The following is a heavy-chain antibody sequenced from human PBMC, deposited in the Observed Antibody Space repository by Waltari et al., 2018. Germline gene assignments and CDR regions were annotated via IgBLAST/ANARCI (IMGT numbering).Heavy chain of an antibody. CDR3: AKEPKTYYYDSSGYNAFDI. D-gene: IGHD3-22*01. V-gene: IGHV3-23*01. J-gene: IGHJ3*02. Sequence: EVQLLESGGGLVQPGGSLRLPCAASGFTFSSYAMSWVRQAPGKGLEWVSAISGSGGSTYYADSVKGRFTISRDNSKNTLYLQMNSLRAEDTAVYYCAKEPKTYYYDSSGYNAFDIWGQGTMVTVSS. CDR2: ISGSGGST. CDR1: GFTFSSYA.